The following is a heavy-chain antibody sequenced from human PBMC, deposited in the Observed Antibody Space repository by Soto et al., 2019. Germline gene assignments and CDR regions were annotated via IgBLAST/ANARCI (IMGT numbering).Heavy chain of an antibody. CDR2: VYYRGRS. D-gene: IGHD2-8*01. Sequence: TSETLSLTCTVSGGSVSNSNYYWGWIRQPPGKGLEWIGSVYYRGRSYSKSSVKSRVTISVDTSKNQFSLNLNSVTASDTAVYYCVSQRTSVLTQAYFDYWGPGALVTAPQ. CDR1: GGSVSNSNYY. J-gene: IGHJ4*02. V-gene: IGHV4-39*01. CDR3: VSQRTSVLTQAYFDY.